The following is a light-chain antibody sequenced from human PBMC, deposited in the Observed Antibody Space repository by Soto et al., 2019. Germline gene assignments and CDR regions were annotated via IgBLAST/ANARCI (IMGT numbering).Light chain of an antibody. CDR1: SSDVGGYNY. CDR3: SSYAGSNNYV. Sequence: QSVLTQPPSASGSPGQSVTISCTGTSSDVGGYNYVSWYQQHPGKAPKLMIYEVSKRPSGVPDRFSGSKSGNTAPLTVSGLQAEDEADYYSSSYAGSNNYVFGTGTKVTVL. J-gene: IGLJ1*01. CDR2: EVS. V-gene: IGLV2-8*01.